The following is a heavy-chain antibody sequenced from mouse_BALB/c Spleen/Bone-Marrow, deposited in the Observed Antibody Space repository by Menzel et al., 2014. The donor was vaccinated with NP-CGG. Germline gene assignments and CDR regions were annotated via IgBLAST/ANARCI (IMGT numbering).Heavy chain of an antibody. J-gene: IGHJ4*01. D-gene: IGHD1-2*01. V-gene: IGHV4-1*02. CDR1: GFEFSRYW. CDR3: ARHHYYGYVDY. CDR2: INPDSSTI. Sequence: EVMLVESGGGLVQPGGSLKLSCAASGFEFSRYWMSWVRQAPGKGLEWIGEINPDSSTINYTPSLKDKFVISRDNAKNTLYLQMSKVRSEDTALYYCARHHYYGYVDYWGQGTSVTVSS.